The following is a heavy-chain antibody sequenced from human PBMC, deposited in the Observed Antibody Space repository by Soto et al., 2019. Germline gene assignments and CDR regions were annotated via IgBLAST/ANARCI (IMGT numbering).Heavy chain of an antibody. CDR3: VKVTLRPYSFDY. CDR2: ISYDGSNK. Sequence: QVQLVDSGGGVVQPGRSLRLSCTASGFIFSNYGMHWVRQAPGKGLEWVAFISYDGSNKYNADSVKDRFTISGDNSKNTLYLEMNSQRAEETAVYFCVKVTLRPYSFDYWGQGTLVTVSS. CDR1: GFIFSNYG. V-gene: IGHV3-30*18. D-gene: IGHD2-21*02. J-gene: IGHJ4*02.